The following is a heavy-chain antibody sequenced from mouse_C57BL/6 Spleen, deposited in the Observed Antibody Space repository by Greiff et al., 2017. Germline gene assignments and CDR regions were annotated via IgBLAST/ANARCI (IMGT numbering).Heavy chain of an antibody. V-gene: IGHV1-26*01. CDR2: INPNNGGT. CDR1: GYTFTDYY. J-gene: IGHJ4*01. Sequence: VQLQQSGPELVKPGASVKISCKASGYTFTDYYMNWVKQSHGKSLEWIGDINPNNGGTSYNQKFKCKATLTVDKSSSTAYMELRSLTSEDSAVYYCARDDLYYYAMDYWGQGTSVTVSS. D-gene: IGHD2-3*01. CDR3: ARDDLYYYAMDY.